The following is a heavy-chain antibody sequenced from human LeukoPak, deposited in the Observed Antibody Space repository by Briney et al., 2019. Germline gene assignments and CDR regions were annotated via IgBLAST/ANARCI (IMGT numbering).Heavy chain of an antibody. D-gene: IGHD5-24*01. Sequence: GGSLRLSCAASGFTFDDYGMSWVRQAPGKGLEGVSGINWNGGSTGYADSVKGRFTISRDNAKNSLHLQMNSLRAEDTAVYYYARDARWLQPKCYFDYWGQGTLVTVSS. CDR1: GFTFDDYG. J-gene: IGHJ4*02. CDR2: INWNGGST. V-gene: IGHV3-20*04. CDR3: ARDARWLQPKCYFDY.